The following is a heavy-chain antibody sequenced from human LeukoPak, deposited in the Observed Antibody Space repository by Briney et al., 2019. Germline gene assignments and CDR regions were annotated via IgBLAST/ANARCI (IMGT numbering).Heavy chain of an antibody. CDR3: ASYRYSGRDY. V-gene: IGHV4-34*01. CDR1: GGSFSGYY. CDR2: INHSGST. D-gene: IGHD6-19*01. J-gene: IGHJ4*02. Sequence: SETLSLTCAVYGGSFSGYYWSWIRQPPGKGLEWIGEINHSGSTNYNPSLKSRVTISVDTSKNQFSLKLSSVTAADTAVYYCASYRYSGRDYWGQGTLVTVSS.